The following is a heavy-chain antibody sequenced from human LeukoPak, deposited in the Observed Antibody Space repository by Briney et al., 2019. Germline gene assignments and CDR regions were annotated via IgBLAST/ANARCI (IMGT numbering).Heavy chain of an antibody. CDR3: AKGHSAHGTGFDG. D-gene: IGHD1-1*01. V-gene: IGHV3-23*01. CDR2: ISGSGDST. J-gene: IGHJ4*02. Sequence: GGSLRLSCAASGITFTNFGMSWVRQAPGKGLELVSGISGSGDSTYYADSVKGRFTISRDNFKNTLYLQMNSLRVEDTAVYYCAKGHSAHGTGFDGWGQGTLVIASS. CDR1: GITFTNFG.